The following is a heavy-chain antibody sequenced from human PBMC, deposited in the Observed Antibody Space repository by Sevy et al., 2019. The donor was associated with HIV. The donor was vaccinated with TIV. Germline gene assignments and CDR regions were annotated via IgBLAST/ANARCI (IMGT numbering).Heavy chain of an antibody. CDR1: GYTLSKLS. V-gene: IGHV1-24*01. J-gene: IGHJ6*02. Sequence: ASVKVSCMVSGYTLSKLSMHWVRQAPGKGPEWMGGFDPEDGETIYAQKFQGRVTMTEDTSTDTAYMEPSSLRSEDTAVYYCATLDFWSDYPPHGMDIWGQGTTVTVSS. CDR3: ATLDFWSDYPPHGMDI. D-gene: IGHD3-3*01. CDR2: FDPEDGET.